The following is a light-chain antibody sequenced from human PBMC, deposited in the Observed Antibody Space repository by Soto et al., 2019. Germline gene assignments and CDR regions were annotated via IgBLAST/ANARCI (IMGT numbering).Light chain of an antibody. CDR2: GAS. V-gene: IGKV3-15*01. Sequence: EIVMTQSPATLSVSPGERATLSCRASQSVSSNLAWYQQKPVQSPSRLSYGASTRATGIPARFSGSGSGTEFTLTVSSLQSEDVAVYVCQWYNNWPPWGTVGQGPKVEIK. CDR3: QWYNNWPPWGT. J-gene: IGKJ1*01. CDR1: QSVSSN.